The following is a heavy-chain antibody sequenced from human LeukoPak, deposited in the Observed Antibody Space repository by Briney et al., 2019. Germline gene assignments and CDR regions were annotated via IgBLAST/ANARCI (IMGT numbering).Heavy chain of an antibody. CDR3: ARDREYDFWSGYFYN. J-gene: IGHJ4*02. CDR2: IYSGGST. V-gene: IGHV3-66*02. CDR1: GFTVSSNY. Sequence: PGXSLRLSCAASGFTVSSNYMSWVRQAPGKGLEWVSVIYSGGSTYYSESVKGRFTISRDNSKNTLYLQMNSLRAEDTAVYYCARDREYDFWSGYFYNWGQGTLVTVSS. D-gene: IGHD3-3*01.